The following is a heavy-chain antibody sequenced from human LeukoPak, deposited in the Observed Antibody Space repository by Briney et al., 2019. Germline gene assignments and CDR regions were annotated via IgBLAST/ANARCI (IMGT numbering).Heavy chain of an antibody. Sequence: GGSLRLSCAASGFSISPYSMPWVRQAPGKGLEWISYISSSSSTIYYADSVKGRFTISRDNAKNSLYLQMNSLRDEDTAVYYCARGLTVTLALYYWGQGTLVTVSS. CDR1: GFSISPYS. V-gene: IGHV3-48*02. J-gene: IGHJ4*02. D-gene: IGHD4-17*01. CDR2: ISSSSSTI. CDR3: ARGLTVTLALYY.